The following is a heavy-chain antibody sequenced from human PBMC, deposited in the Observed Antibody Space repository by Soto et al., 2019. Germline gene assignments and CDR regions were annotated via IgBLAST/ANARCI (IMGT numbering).Heavy chain of an antibody. Sequence: EVQLLESGGGLVQPGGSLRLSCAASGFTFSSYAMNWVRQAPGKGLEWVSTISGSGANTYYADSVKGRFTISRDNSKKTLYQQMNSLSAEDTAVYYCGKAMCDYIRRSFDYWGQGTLVTVFS. V-gene: IGHV3-23*01. D-gene: IGHD4-17*01. CDR3: GKAMCDYIRRSFDY. CDR1: GFTFSSYA. CDR2: ISGSGANT. J-gene: IGHJ4*02.